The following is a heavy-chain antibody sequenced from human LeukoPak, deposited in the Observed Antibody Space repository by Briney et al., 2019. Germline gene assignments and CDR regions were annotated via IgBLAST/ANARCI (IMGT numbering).Heavy chain of an antibody. CDR3: ARDYDFWSGTYYFDY. CDR2: ISSSSSYI. V-gene: IGHV3-21*01. D-gene: IGHD3-3*01. CDR1: GFTFSSYS. J-gene: IGHJ4*02. Sequence: GGSLRLSCAASGFTFSSYSMNWVRQAPGKGLEWVSSISSSSSYIHYADSVKGRFTISRDNAKNSLYLQMNSLRAEDTAVYYCARDYDFWSGTYYFDYWGQGTLVTVSS.